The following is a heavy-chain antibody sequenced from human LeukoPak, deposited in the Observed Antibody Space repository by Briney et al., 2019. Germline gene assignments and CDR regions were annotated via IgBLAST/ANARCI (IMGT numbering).Heavy chain of an antibody. J-gene: IGHJ5*01. CDR3: AKPISGGLAVTADWFDP. CDR2: INANSGTR. Sequence: HPGGSLRLSCEASGFAFSFFAMSWLGQPPGKGLEWVSTINANSGTRSYAASVRGRFTISRDNSKNTVYLQLNTLRAEDTAVYYCAKPISGGLAVTADWFDPWGQGTLVVVSS. CDR1: GFAFSFFA. D-gene: IGHD6-19*01. V-gene: IGHV3-23*01.